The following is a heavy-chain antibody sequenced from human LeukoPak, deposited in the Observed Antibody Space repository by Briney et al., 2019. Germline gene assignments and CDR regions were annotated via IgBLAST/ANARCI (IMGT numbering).Heavy chain of an antibody. Sequence: GASVKVSCKASGYTFTGYYMHWVRQAPGQGLEWMGWINPNSGGTNYAQKFQGRVTMTRDTSISTAYMELSRLRSEDTAVYYCARGGVRVVGATSPSNKYFDYWGQGTLVTVSS. CDR1: GYTFTGYY. V-gene: IGHV1-2*02. D-gene: IGHD1-26*01. CDR2: INPNSGGT. J-gene: IGHJ4*02. CDR3: ARGGVRVVGATSPSNKYFDY.